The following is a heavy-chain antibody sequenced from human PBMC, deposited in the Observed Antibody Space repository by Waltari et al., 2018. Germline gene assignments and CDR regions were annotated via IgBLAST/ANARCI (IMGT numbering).Heavy chain of an antibody. J-gene: IGHJ4*02. CDR3: ASYYYYGSGSYYNPPPY. Sequence: EVRLVESGEGLVQPGGSLRLSCAASGFTFSSYSMNWVRQAPGKGLEWVSYISSSSSTIYYADSVKGRFTISRDNAKNSLYLQMNSLRAEDTAVYYCASYYYYGSGSYYNPPPYWGQGTLVTVSS. V-gene: IGHV3-48*04. CDR2: ISSSSSTI. CDR1: GFTFSSYS. D-gene: IGHD3-10*01.